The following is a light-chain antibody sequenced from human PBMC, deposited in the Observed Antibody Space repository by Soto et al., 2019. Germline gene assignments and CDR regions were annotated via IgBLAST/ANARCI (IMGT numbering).Light chain of an antibody. CDR3: QQLNSYPIT. CDR1: QGISSY. CDR2: AAS. V-gene: IGKV1-9*01. Sequence: DIQLTQNASFRSASVGGRDTVSRRASQGISSYLAWYQQKPGKAPKLLIYAASTLQSGVPSRFSGSGSGTEFTLTLSTLQPDDFAPYYCQQLNSYPITFGQGTRLEIK. J-gene: IGKJ5*01.